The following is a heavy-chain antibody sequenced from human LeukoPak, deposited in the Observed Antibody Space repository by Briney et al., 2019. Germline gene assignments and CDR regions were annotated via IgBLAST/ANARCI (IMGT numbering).Heavy chain of an antibody. Sequence: PSETLSLTCTVSGGSISSGFWSWIRQPPGKGLEWIGYIYYNGNTNYNPSLKSRVTISVDTSKNQFSLKLSSVTAADTAVYYCARGGSIFGDYLSDYWGQGTLVTVSS. J-gene: IGHJ4*02. CDR2: IYYNGNT. V-gene: IGHV4-59*08. CDR3: ARGGSIFGDYLSDY. D-gene: IGHD4-17*01. CDR1: GGSISSGF.